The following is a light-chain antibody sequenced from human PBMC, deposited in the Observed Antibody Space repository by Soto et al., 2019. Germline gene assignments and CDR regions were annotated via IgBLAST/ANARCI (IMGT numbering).Light chain of an antibody. CDR1: SSNIGAGYD. CDR2: GNS. J-gene: IGLJ1*01. CDR3: QSYDSSLSVLYV. V-gene: IGLV1-40*01. Sequence: VLTQPPSVSGAPGQRVTISCTGSSSNIGAGYDVHWYQQLPGTAPKLLIYGNSNRPSGVPDRFSGSKSGTSASLAITGLQAEDEADYYCQSYDSSLSVLYVFGTGTKVTVL.